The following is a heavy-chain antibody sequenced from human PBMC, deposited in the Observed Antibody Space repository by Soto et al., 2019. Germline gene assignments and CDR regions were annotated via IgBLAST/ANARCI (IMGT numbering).Heavy chain of an antibody. CDR1: GFTFSGSA. D-gene: IGHD3-22*01. V-gene: IGHV3-73*02. CDR3: NRSYYYDSSGYLDAFDI. J-gene: IGHJ3*02. Sequence: EVQLVESGGGLVQPGGSLKLSCAASGFTFSGSAMHWVRQASGKGLEWVGRIRSKANSYATAYAASVKGRFTISRDDSKNTAYLQMNSLKTEDTAVYYCNRSYYYDSSGYLDAFDIWGQGTMVTVSS. CDR2: IRSKANSYAT.